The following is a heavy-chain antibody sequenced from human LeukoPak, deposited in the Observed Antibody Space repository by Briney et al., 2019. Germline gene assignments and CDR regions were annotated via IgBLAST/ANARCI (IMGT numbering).Heavy chain of an antibody. D-gene: IGHD6-19*01. V-gene: IGHV1-69*05. Sequence: SVKLSCKASGGTFSSYAISWVRQAPGQGLEWMGRIIPIFGTANYAQKFQGRVTITTDESTSTAYMELSSLRSEDTAVYYCARDIISSGRLNWFDPWGQGTLVTVSS. J-gene: IGHJ5*02. CDR1: GGTFSSYA. CDR2: IIPIFGTA. CDR3: ARDIISSGRLNWFDP.